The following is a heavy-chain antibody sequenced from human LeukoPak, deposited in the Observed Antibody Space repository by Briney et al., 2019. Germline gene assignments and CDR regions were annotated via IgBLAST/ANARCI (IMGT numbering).Heavy chain of an antibody. CDR3: ARFDLAAATRYYYGSGSYQFDY. CDR2: MNPNRGKT. CDR1: RYTFTSYV. D-gene: IGHD3-10*01. Sequence: GASVKVSCKPSRYTFTSYVITWVRQAAGQGLGGMGWMNPNRGKTAHAQSFQGRVNLTRNNSIRTAYMELSSLRCEQPAVYYIARFDLAAATRYYYGSGSYQFDYWGQGTLVTVSS. V-gene: IGHV1-8*01. J-gene: IGHJ4*02.